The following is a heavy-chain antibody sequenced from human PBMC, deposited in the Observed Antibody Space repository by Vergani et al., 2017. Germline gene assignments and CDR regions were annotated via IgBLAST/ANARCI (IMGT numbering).Heavy chain of an antibody. CDR2: ISSSGGGT. J-gene: IGHJ4*02. V-gene: IGHV3-23*01. D-gene: IGHD6-6*01. Sequence: EVQLLESGGGLVQPGGSLRLSCAASGFSFSSYAMTWVCQAPGKGLEWVSGISSSGGGTSYVDSVKGRFTISRDNSKNTLFLQMNSLRAEDTAVYYCAKDLVSSTSSLYFDYWGQGTLVTVPS. CDR3: AKDLVSSTSSLYFDY. CDR1: GFSFSSYA.